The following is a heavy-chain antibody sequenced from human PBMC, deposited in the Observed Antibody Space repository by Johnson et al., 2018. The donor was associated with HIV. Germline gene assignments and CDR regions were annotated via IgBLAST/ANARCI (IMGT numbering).Heavy chain of an antibody. D-gene: IGHD3-16*01. CDR2: IYSGGST. CDR3: ARATGEEAFDI. Sequence: VQLVESGGGLVQPGGSLRLSCAASGFTVSRNYMSWVRQAPGKGLEWVSVIYSGGSTYYADSVKGRFTISRDTSKNTLYLQMNSLRAEDTAVYYCARATGEEAFDIWGQGTMVTVSS. CDR1: GFTVSRNY. V-gene: IGHV3-66*01. J-gene: IGHJ3*02.